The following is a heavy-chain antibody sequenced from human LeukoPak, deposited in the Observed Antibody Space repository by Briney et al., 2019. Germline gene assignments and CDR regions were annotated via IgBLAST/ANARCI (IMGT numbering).Heavy chain of an antibody. Sequence: TLSLTCTVSGGSISSSNYYWAWIRQPPGKGLEWIGYIYYSGSTNYNPSLKSRVTISVDTSKNQFSLKLSSVTAADTAVYYCAAAVAGTGFDYWGQGTLVTVSS. CDR3: AAAVAGTGFDY. J-gene: IGHJ4*02. D-gene: IGHD6-19*01. CDR2: IYYSGST. V-gene: IGHV4-61*05. CDR1: GGSISSSNYY.